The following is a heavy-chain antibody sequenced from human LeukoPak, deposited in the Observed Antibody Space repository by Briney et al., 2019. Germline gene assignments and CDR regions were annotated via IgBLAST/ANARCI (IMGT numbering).Heavy chain of an antibody. D-gene: IGHD5-18*01. J-gene: IGHJ6*02. Sequence: TSVKVSCKASGGTFSSYAISWVRQAPGQGLEWMGGIIPIFGTANYAQKFQGRVTITADESTSTAYMELSSLRSEDTAVYYCARPPRPLYSYTLYYYYGMDVWGQGTTVTVSS. CDR3: ARPPRPLYSYTLYYYYGMDV. V-gene: IGHV1-69*13. CDR2: IIPIFGTA. CDR1: GGTFSSYA.